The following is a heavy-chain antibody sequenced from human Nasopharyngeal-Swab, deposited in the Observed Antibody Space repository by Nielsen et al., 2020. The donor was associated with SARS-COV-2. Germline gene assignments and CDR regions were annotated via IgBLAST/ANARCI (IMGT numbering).Heavy chain of an antibody. CDR3: AKALAAMDDYYYYGMDV. V-gene: IGHV3-21*01. J-gene: IGHJ6*02. CDR2: ISGSGSYV. CDR1: GFTFNTYS. D-gene: IGHD5-18*01. Sequence: GGSLRLSCAGSGFTFNTYSMIWVRQVPGEGLEWVSSISGSGSYVYYADSVKGRFTISRDNSKNTLYLQMNSLRAEDTAVYYCAKALAAMDDYYYYGMDVWGQGTTVTVSS.